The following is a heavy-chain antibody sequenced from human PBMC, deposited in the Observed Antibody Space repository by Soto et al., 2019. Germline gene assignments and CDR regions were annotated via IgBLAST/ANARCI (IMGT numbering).Heavy chain of an antibody. Sequence: ESMQISGKGSGYSFTSYWIGWVRQMPGKGLEWMGIIYPGDSDTRYSPSFQGQVTISADKSISTAYLQWSSLKASDTAMYYCAILATTSPQHDVLDVRAQGTTVIVS. J-gene: IGHJ6*02. CDR3: AILATTSPQHDVLDV. CDR1: GYSFTSYW. CDR2: IYPGDSDT. V-gene: IGHV5-51*01. D-gene: IGHD5-12*01.